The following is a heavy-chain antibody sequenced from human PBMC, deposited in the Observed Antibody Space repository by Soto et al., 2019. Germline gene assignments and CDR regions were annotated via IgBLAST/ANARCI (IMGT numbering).Heavy chain of an antibody. J-gene: IGHJ6*02. CDR1: GGTFSSYA. CDR2: IIPIFGTT. Sequence: QVQLVQSGAEVKKPGSSVKVSCKASGGTFSSYAITWVRQAPGQWLEWMGGIIPIFGTTNYAQKFQGRVTITADESTSTAYMELSSLRSEDTAVYYCARDKYSSPRGYYGMDVWGQGPTVTVSS. D-gene: IGHD6-6*01. CDR3: ARDKYSSPRGYYGMDV. V-gene: IGHV1-69*01.